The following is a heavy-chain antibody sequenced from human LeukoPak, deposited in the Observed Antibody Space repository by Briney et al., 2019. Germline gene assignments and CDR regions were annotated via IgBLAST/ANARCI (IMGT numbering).Heavy chain of an antibody. CDR1: GGSISSGGYY. CDR2: IYHSGST. Sequence: PSQTLSLTCTVSGGSISSGGYYWSWIRQPPGKGLEWIGYIYHSGSTYYNPSLKSRVTISVDRSKNQFSLKLSSVTAADTAVYYCARDYCGGDCYFPESPHAFDIWGQGTMVTVSS. J-gene: IGHJ3*02. D-gene: IGHD2-21*01. V-gene: IGHV4-30-2*01. CDR3: ARDYCGGDCYFPESPHAFDI.